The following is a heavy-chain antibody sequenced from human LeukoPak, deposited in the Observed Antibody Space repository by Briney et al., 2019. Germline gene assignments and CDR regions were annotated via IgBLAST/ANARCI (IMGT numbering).Heavy chain of an antibody. CDR1: GGTFSSYA. CDR2: IIPIFGIA. CDR3: ARTYCSSTSCPEGD. D-gene: IGHD2-2*01. J-gene: IGHJ4*02. V-gene: IGHV1-69*04. Sequence: GASVKVSCKASGGTFSSYAISWVRQAPGQGLEWMGRIIPIFGIANYAQKFQGRVTITADKSTCTAYMELSGLRSEDTAVYYCARTYCSSTSCPEGDWGQGTLVTVSS.